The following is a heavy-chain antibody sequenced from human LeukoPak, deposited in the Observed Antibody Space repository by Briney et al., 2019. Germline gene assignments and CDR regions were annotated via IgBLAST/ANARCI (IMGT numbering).Heavy chain of an antibody. D-gene: IGHD3-10*01. CDR1: GYTFTGYY. V-gene: IGHV1-3*01. J-gene: IGHJ4*02. CDR2: INAGNGNT. Sequence: ASVKVSCKASGYTFTGYYIHWIRQAPGQRLEWMGWINAGNGNTKYSQKFQGRVTITRDTSASTAYMELSSLRSEDTAVYYCARVGFYYGSGSYYPLFDYWGQGTLVTVSS. CDR3: ARVGFYYGSGSYYPLFDY.